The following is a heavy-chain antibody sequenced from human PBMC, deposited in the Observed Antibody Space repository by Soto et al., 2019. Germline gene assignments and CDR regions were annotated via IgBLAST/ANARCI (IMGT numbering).Heavy chain of an antibody. Sequence: SETLSLTCAVSGDSVRSHHWSWIRQPPGKGLEWIGYISYTGGSNYNPALESRVTISLDTSKSQFSLTLTSLTAADTAVYYCGRAVDSAMVDNWIDPWGQGTLVTVS. V-gene: IGHV4-59*02. CDR2: ISYTGGS. CDR1: GDSVRSHH. CDR3: GRAVDSAMVDNWIDP. J-gene: IGHJ5*02. D-gene: IGHD5-18*01.